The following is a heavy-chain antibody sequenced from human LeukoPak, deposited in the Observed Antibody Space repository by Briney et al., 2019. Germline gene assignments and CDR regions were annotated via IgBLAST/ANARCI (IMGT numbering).Heavy chain of an antibody. Sequence: GASVKVSCKASGYTFTSYDINWVRQATGQGLEWMGWMNPNSGNTGYAQKFQGRVTMTRNTSISTAYMELSSLRSEDTAVYYCARGGRDYYDSSGYLSESDYWGQGTLVTVSS. CDR1: GYTFTSYD. J-gene: IGHJ4*02. CDR2: MNPNSGNT. V-gene: IGHV1-8*01. CDR3: ARGGRDYYDSSGYLSESDY. D-gene: IGHD3-22*01.